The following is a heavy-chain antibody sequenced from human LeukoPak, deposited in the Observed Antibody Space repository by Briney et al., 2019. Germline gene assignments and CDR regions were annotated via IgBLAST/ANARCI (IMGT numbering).Heavy chain of an antibody. J-gene: IGHJ4*02. CDR1: GFTFSSFA. CDR3: AKGVRFLDWWILDY. CDR2: ISGSDST. D-gene: IGHD3-9*01. V-gene: IGHV3-23*01. Sequence: GGSLRLSCAASGFTFSSFAMSWVRQAPGKGPEWVSAISGSDSTYYADSVKGRFTISRDNSKNTLYLQMNSLRAEDTAIYYCAKGVRFLDWWILDYWGQGSLATVSS.